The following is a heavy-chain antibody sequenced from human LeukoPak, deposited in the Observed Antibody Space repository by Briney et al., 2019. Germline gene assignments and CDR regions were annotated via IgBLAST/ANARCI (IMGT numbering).Heavy chain of an antibody. CDR2: IGGGGTL. CDR3: ARRRYDWGGDFAN. D-gene: IGHD3-16*01. J-gene: IGHJ4*02. V-gene: IGHV3-23*01. Sequence: PGGSLRLSSAASGFTVSSYAMGWVRQAPGKGLEWVSAIGGGGTLYYADSVKGRFSISRDISKNTLLLQMNSLRAEDTAVYYCARRRYDWGGDFANWGQGTLVTVSS. CDR1: GFTVSSYA.